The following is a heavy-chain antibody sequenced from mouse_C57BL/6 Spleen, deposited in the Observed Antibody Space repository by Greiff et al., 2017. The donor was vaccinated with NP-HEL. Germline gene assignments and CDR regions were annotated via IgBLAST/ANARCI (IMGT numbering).Heavy chain of an antibody. CDR3: ARENYGYFDY. CDR2: IYPGSGNT. D-gene: IGHD2-4*01. J-gene: IGHJ2*01. CDR1: GYTFTDYY. Sequence: VQLQQSGAELVRPGASVKLSCKASGYTFTDYYINWVKQRPGQGLEWIARIYPGSGNTYYNEKFKGKATLTAEKSSSTAYMQLSSLTSEDSAVYFCARENYGYFDYWGQGTTLTVSS. V-gene: IGHV1-76*01.